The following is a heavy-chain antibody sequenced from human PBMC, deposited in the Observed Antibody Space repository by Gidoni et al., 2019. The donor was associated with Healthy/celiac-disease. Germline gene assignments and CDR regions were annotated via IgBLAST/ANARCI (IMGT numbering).Heavy chain of an antibody. Sequence: QVQLVQSGAEVKKPGASVKVSCKASGYTFTSYYIHWVRQAPGQGLEWMGIINPSGGSTIYAQKFQGRVTMTRDTSTSTVYMELSSLRSDDTAVYYCAREYCSGGSCYSGYWSQGTLVTVSS. D-gene: IGHD2-15*01. CDR3: AREYCSGGSCYSGY. CDR1: GYTFTSYY. J-gene: IGHJ4*02. V-gene: IGHV1-46*01. CDR2: INPSGGST.